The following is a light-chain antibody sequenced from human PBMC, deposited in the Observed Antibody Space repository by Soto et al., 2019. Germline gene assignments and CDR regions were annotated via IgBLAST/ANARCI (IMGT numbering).Light chain of an antibody. CDR2: GAS. V-gene: IGKV3-20*01. J-gene: IGKJ1*01. Sequence: EIVLTQSPGTLSLSQGERATLSCRASQSVSSNLLAWHQQKPGQSPRLLIYGASSRATGIPDRFSGSGSGTDFTLIISRLEPEDFAVYYCQQYYFSPSTFGQGTKVDI. CDR1: QSVSSNL. CDR3: QQYYFSPST.